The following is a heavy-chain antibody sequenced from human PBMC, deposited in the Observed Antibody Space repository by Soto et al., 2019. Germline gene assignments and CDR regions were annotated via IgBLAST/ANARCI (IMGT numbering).Heavy chain of an antibody. J-gene: IGHJ4*02. CDR2: ISDDAARI. V-gene: IGHV3-74*01. CDR3: TRGPRPSSTGTGAF. Sequence: VQLVESGGGLVQPGGSSRLSCFASGFAFDSYWMHWVRQAPGQGLEWVARISDDAARIDYATSVKGRFPIARENAQNTLFLEMKDLRGDDTGIYYCTRGPRPSSTGTGAFWGRGVLVAVSS. D-gene: IGHD1-1*01. CDR1: GFAFDSYW.